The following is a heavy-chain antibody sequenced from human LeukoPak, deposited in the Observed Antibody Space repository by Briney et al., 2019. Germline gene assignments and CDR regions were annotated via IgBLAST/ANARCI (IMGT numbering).Heavy chain of an antibody. CDR2: ISGSGGST. D-gene: IGHD2-2*01. Sequence: GGSLRLSCAASGFTFSNYWMSWVRQAPGKGLEWVSAISGSGGSTYCADSVKGRFTISRDNSKNTLYLQMNSLRAEDTAVYYCAKDHLIVVVPAAHPGDYWGQGTLVTVSS. CDR3: AKDHLIVVVPAAHPGDY. J-gene: IGHJ4*02. CDR1: GFTFSNYW. V-gene: IGHV3-23*01.